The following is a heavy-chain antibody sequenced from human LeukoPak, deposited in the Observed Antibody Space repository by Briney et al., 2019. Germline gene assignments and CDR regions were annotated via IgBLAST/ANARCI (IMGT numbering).Heavy chain of an antibody. J-gene: IGHJ6*02. CDR3: ASGIAAAEFRGMDV. CDR1: GFTFSSYA. D-gene: IGHD6-13*01. Sequence: GGSLRLSCAASGFTFSSYAMHWVRQAPGKGLEWVAVISYDGSNKYYADSVKGRFTISRDNSKNTLYLQMNSLRAEDTAVYYCASGIAAAEFRGMDVWGQGTTVTVSS. CDR2: ISYDGSNK. V-gene: IGHV3-30-3*01.